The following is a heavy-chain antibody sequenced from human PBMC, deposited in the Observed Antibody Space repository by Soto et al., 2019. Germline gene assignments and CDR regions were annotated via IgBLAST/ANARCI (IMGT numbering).Heavy chain of an antibody. CDR1: GGSISSYY. J-gene: IGHJ5*02. CDR2: IYYSGST. D-gene: IGHD6-13*01. CDR3: ARVDGYSSSWYWFDP. V-gene: IGHV4-59*01. Sequence: SETLSLTCTVSGGSISSYYWSWIRQPPGKGLEWIGYIYYSGSTNYNPSLKSRVTISVDTSKNQFSLKLNSVTAADTAVYYCARVDGYSSSWYWFDPWGQGTLVTV.